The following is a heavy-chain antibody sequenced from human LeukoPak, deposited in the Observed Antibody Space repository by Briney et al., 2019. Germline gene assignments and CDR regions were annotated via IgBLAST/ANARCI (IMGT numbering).Heavy chain of an antibody. CDR1: GGSISSGAYP. CDR2: IYYSGST. J-gene: IGHJ6*02. Sequence: SETLSLTCTVSGGSISSGAYPWSWIRQHPGEGLEWLGYIYYSGSTYYNPSLKSRVSISVDTSKNQFSLKLSSVTAADTAVYYCARGRGVWGQGTTVTVSS. V-gene: IGHV4-31*03. CDR3: ARGRGV.